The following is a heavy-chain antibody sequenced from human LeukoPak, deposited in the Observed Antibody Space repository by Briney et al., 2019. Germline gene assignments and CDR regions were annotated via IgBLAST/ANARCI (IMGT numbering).Heavy chain of an antibody. Sequence: GGSLKISCKGSGYRFTAYWIGWVRPMPGKGLEWMGIIYPGDSDTRYSPSFQGQVTISADKSISTAYLQWSSLKASDSAMYYCARYSSGWALRDYWGQGTLVTVSS. CDR1: GYRFTAYW. CDR2: IYPGDSDT. CDR3: ARYSSGWALRDY. J-gene: IGHJ4*02. D-gene: IGHD6-19*01. V-gene: IGHV5-51*01.